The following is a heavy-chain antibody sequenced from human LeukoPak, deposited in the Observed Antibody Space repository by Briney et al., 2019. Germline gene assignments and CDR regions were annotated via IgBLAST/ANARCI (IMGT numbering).Heavy chain of an antibody. V-gene: IGHV1-69*02. CDR2: IIPIFGIA. CDR3: ASEYQLLNYYYYGMDV. Sequence: SVEVSCKASGGTFSSYTISWVRQAPGQGLEWMGRIIPIFGIANYAQKFQGRVTITADKSTSTAYVDLSSLRSEDTAVYYCASEYQLLNYYYYGMDVWGQGTPVTVSS. CDR1: GGTFSSYT. D-gene: IGHD2-2*01. J-gene: IGHJ6*02.